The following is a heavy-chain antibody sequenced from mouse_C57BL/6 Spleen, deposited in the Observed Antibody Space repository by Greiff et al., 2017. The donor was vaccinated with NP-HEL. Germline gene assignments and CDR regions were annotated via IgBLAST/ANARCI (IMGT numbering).Heavy chain of an antibody. CDR3: ARRFDYDGGYAMDY. CDR1: GFTFSSYG. Sequence: EVMLVESGGDLVKPGGSLKLSCAASGFTFSSYGMSWVRQTPDKRLEWVATISSGGSYTYYPDSVKGRFPISRDNAKNTLYLQMSSLKSEDTAMYYCARRFDYDGGYAMDYWGQGTSVTVSS. V-gene: IGHV5-6*02. CDR2: ISSGGSYT. D-gene: IGHD2-4*01. J-gene: IGHJ4*01.